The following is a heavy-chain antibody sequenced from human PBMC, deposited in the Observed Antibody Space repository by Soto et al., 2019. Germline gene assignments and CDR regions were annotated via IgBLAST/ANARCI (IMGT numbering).Heavy chain of an antibody. Sequence: QVQLQETGPGLVKPAETLSLTCTVSGDSNSSYYWSWIRQSPGKGLEWIGYISYSGSTTYNPSPKSRVPISLHSSNTQFPLTLDSVTAADTAVYYCSRARNLLTGYYKGGFYYFDYWGQGTLVAVSS. V-gene: IGHV4-59*01. D-gene: IGHD3-9*01. CDR1: GDSNSSYY. CDR3: SRARNLLTGYYKGGFYYFDY. J-gene: IGHJ4*02. CDR2: ISYSGST.